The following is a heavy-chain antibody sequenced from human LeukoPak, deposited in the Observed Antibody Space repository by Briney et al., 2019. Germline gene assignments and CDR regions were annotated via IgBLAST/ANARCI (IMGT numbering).Heavy chain of an antibody. Sequence: GGSLGLSCAASGFTFNTYSMHWVRQAPGKGLEWVAVIYYDGSKNFYGDSVKGRFIISRDDSKNTLYLQMNSLRAEDTAVYYCAKDRIQNYGGGTNFDYWGQGMLVTVSS. CDR2: IYYDGSKN. CDR3: AKDRIQNYGGGTNFDY. D-gene: IGHD1-7*01. CDR1: GFTFNTYS. J-gene: IGHJ4*02. V-gene: IGHV3-33*03.